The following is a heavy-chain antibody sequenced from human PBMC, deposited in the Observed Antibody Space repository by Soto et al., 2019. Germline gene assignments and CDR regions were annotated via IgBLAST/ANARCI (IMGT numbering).Heavy chain of an antibody. CDR2: INHSGST. CDR3: ARIMRLGQGVDY. J-gene: IGHJ4*02. CDR1: GGSFSGYY. V-gene: IGHV4-34*01. Sequence: QVQLQQWGAGLLKPSETLSLTCAVYGGSFSGYYWSWIRQPLGKGLEWIGEINHSGSTNYNPSLKSRVTISVDTSKNQFSLKLSSVTAADTAVYYCARIMRLGQGVDYWGQGTLVTVSS. D-gene: IGHD3-16*01.